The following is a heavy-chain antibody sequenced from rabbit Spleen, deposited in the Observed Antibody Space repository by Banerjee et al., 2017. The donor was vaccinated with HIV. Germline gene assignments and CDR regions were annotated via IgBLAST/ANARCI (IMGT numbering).Heavy chain of an antibody. CDR2: IYAGTFDSS. V-gene: IGHV1S40*01. J-gene: IGHJ4*01. CDR1: GFSFSSSNY. CDR3: ARGSASMTMVIIGYSFNL. D-gene: IGHD2-1*01. Sequence: EESGGGLVTAGASLPLTCKASGFSFSSSNYMFWVRQGKGKGLEWIGRIYAGTFDSSAYATCANGRFTISRTSSSTITLQLTGPTAADMATYSCARGSASMTMVIIGYSFNLWGPGTLVTVS.